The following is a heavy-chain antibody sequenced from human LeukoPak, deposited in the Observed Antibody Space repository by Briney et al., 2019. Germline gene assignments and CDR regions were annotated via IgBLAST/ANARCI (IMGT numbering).Heavy chain of an antibody. CDR3: ARGGQLAGRFDY. CDR2: ISWNSGSI. D-gene: IGHD6-19*01. V-gene: IGHV3-9*03. CDR1: GFTFDDYA. J-gene: IGHJ4*02. Sequence: GRSLRLSCAASGFTFDDYAMHWVRQAPGKGLEWVSGISWNSGSIGYADSVKGRFTISRDNAKNSLYLQMNSLRAEDMALYYCARGGQLAGRFDYWGQGTLVTVSS.